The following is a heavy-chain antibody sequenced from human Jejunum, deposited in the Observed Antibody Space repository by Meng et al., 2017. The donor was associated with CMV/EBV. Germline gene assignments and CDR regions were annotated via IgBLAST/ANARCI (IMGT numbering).Heavy chain of an antibody. CDR1: GSPFGNDA. J-gene: IGHJ4*02. CDR3: ARGGGNTRFDY. D-gene: IGHD3-16*01. CDR2: IRGDRLER. Sequence: CSASGSPFGNDAMSWVRQAPGKGLEWFSSIRGDRLERFYADSVKGRFTISRNNSKNTLYLQMNSLRAEDTAVYYCARGGGNTRFDYWGQGTLVTVSS. V-gene: IGHV3-23*01.